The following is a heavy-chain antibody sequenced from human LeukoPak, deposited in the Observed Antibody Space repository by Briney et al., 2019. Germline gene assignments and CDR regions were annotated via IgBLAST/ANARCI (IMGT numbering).Heavy chain of an antibody. CDR2: ISSSGSTI. V-gene: IGHV3-11*04. CDR1: GFTFSDYY. D-gene: IGHD6-6*01. CDR3: ASCYVYSSSVDY. J-gene: IGHJ4*02. Sequence: GGSLRLSCAASGFTFSDYYMSWIRQAPGKGLEWVSYISSSGSTIYYADSVKGRSTISRDNAKNSLYLQMNSLRAEDTAVYYCASCYVYSSSVDYWGQGTLVTVSS.